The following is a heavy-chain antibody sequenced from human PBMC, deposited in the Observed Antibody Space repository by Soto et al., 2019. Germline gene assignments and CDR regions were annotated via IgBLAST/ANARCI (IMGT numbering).Heavy chain of an antibody. CDR2: IYYSGST. J-gene: IGHJ4*02. CDR3: ASRSGWPDRPIDD. D-gene: IGHD6-19*01. V-gene: IGHV4-59*01. CDR1: GGSISSYY. Sequence: SETLSLTCTVSGGSISSYYWSWIRQPPGKGLEWIGYIYYSGSTNYNPSLKSRVTISVDTSKNQFSLQLSSVTAADTAVYYCASRSGWPDRPIDDWGQGTLVTVYS.